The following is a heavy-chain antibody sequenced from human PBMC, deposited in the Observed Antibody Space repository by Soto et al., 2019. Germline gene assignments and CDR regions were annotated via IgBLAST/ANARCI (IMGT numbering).Heavy chain of an antibody. J-gene: IGHJ4*02. D-gene: IGHD3-22*01. V-gene: IGHV1-69*13. CDR2: IIPIFGTA. CDR3: ARGHYYDSSGYYFD. CDR1: GDSFTGYY. Sequence: GTSVKLSCKACGDSFTGYYMHWVRQAPGQGLEWMGGIIPIFGTANYAQKFQGRVTITADESTSTAYMELSSLRSEDTAVYYCARGHYYDSSGYYFDWGQGTLVTVSS.